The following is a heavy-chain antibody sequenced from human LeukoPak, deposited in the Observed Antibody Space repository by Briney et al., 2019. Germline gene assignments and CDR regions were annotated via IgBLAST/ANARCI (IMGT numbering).Heavy chain of an antibody. Sequence: SETLSLTCSVSGGSISGYYWNWIRQPPEKRLEWIGFIYYTGSTNYNPSLKSRVTISVDTSKNQFSLKLTSVTAADTAVYYCARGFCSGGSCYYFDQWGQGTLVTVSS. J-gene: IGHJ4*02. D-gene: IGHD2-15*01. V-gene: IGHV4-59*08. CDR1: GGSISGYY. CDR2: IYYTGST. CDR3: ARGFCSGGSCYYFDQ.